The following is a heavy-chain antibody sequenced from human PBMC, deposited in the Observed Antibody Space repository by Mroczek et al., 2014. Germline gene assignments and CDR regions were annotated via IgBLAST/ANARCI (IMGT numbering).Heavy chain of an antibody. V-gene: IGHV3-30*18. CDR1: GFTFSSYG. Sequence: VQLLESGGGVVQPGRSLRLSCAASGFTFSSYGMHWVRQAPGKGLEWVAVISYDGSNKYYADSVKGRFTISRDNSKNTLYLQMNSLRAEDTAVYYCAKGTPSAAQFWYFDLWGRGTLVTVSS. D-gene: IGHD2-15*01. CDR3: AKGTPSAAQFWYFDL. J-gene: IGHJ2*01. CDR2: ISYDGSNK.